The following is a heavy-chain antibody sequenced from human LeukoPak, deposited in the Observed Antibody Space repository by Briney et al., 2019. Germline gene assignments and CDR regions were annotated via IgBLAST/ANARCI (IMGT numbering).Heavy chain of an antibody. CDR1: GFTFSSYR. Sequence: GGSLRLSCAASGFTFSSYRMSWVRQAPGKGLEWVANIKQDGSEKYYVDSVKGRFTVSRDNAKNSLYLQMNSLRAEDTAVYYCATEGGYSSGWYDYWGQGTLVTVSS. CDR3: ATEGGYSSGWYDY. J-gene: IGHJ4*02. V-gene: IGHV3-7*03. CDR2: IKQDGSEK. D-gene: IGHD6-19*01.